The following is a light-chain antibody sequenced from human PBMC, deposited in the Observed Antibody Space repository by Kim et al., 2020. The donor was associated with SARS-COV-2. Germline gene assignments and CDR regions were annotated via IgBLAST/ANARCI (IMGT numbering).Light chain of an antibody. CDR2: DAS. CDR3: QHRQT. V-gene: IGKV1-5*01. Sequence: STLPASVGDSVTITCRATQYVTRGLAWYQQKPGRAPKLLIYDASTLDRGVPSRFRGSGSGTEFTLTINSLQPDDFASYYCQHRQTFGQGTKVDIK. CDR1: QYVTRG. J-gene: IGKJ1*01.